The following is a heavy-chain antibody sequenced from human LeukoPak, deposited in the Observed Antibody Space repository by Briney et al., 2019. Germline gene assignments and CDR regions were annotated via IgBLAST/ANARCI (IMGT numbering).Heavy chain of an antibody. CDR3: ASAKGDYGDYGYFDY. J-gene: IGHJ4*02. D-gene: IGHD4-17*01. Sequence: XETLSLTCAVYGGSFSGYYWSWIRQPPGKGLEWSGEINHSGSTNYNPSLKSRVTISVETCKNQFSLKVSCVTAADTAVYYCASAKGDYGDYGYFDYWGQGTLVTVSS. CDR1: GGSFSGYY. CDR2: INHSGST. V-gene: IGHV4-34*01.